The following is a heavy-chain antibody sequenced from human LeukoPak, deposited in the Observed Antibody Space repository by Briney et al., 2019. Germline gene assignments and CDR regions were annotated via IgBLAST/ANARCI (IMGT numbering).Heavy chain of an antibody. D-gene: IGHD2-15*01. J-gene: IGHJ6*03. CDR2: IQDDESNK. CDR3: AKQMVERPHYYYMDV. CDR1: GFIFSSFG. V-gene: IGHV3-30*02. Sequence: GGSLRLSCAASGFIFSSFGMHWVRQAPGKGLEWVAFIQDDESNKFYADSVKDRFTISRDNSKNTLFLQMNSLRPEDTALYYCAKQMVERPHYYYMDVWGKGTTVTVSS.